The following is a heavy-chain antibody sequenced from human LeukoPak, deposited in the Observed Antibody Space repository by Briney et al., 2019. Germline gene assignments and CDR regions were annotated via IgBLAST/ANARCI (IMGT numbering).Heavy chain of an antibody. CDR1: GYTFTDYY. J-gene: IGHJ4*02. Sequence: ASVKVSCKASGYTFTDYYIHWLRQARGQGLEWMGWIIPNNGGTNYAPKFRGRVTMTRDTSTSTAYMELSRLRSDGTAVYYCARGLSIEGYNFNYWGQGTLVTVSS. V-gene: IGHV1-2*02. CDR2: IIPNNGGT. D-gene: IGHD5-24*01. CDR3: ARGLSIEGYNFNY.